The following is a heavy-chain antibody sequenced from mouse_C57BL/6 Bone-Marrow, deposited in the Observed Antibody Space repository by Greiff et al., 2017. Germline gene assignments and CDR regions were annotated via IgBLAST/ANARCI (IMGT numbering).Heavy chain of an antibody. CDR1: GYTFTSYW. CDR2: IDPSDSYT. J-gene: IGHJ4*01. Sequence: QVQLQQSGAELVRPGTSVKLSCKASGYTFTSYWMHWVKQRPGQGLEWIGVIDPSDSYTNYNPKFQGKATLTVDTSSSTAYMQLSSLTSEDSAVYDCARADYYGNRYAMDYWGQGTSVTVSS. D-gene: IGHD2-1*01. V-gene: IGHV1-59*01. CDR3: ARADYYGNRYAMDY.